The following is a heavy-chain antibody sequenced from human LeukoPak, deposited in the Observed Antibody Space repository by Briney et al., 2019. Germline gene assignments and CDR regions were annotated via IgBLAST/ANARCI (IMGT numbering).Heavy chain of an antibody. CDR3: ARGRRGSSSWYNWFDP. CDR1: GGSFSGYY. V-gene: IGHV4-34*01. J-gene: IGHJ5*02. D-gene: IGHD6-13*01. CDR2: INHSGST. Sequence: SETLSLTCAVYGGSFSGYYWSWIRQPPGKGLEWIGEINHSGSTNYNPSLKSRVTISVDTSKNQFSPKLSSVTAADTAVYYCARGRRGSSSWYNWFDPWGQGTLVTVSS.